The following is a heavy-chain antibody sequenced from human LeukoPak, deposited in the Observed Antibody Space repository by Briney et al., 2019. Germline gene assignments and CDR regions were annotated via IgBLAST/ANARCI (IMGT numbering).Heavy chain of an antibody. CDR2: IWYDGSNK. CDR1: GFTFSSYG. V-gene: IGHV3-33*06. D-gene: IGHD4-17*01. Sequence: PGGSLRLSCAASGFTFSSYGMHWVRQAPGKGLEWVAVIWYDGSNKYYADSVKGRFTISRDNSKNTLYPQMNSLRAEDTAVYYCAKDRTVTTNWFQRWGQGTLVTVSS. CDR3: AKDRTVTTNWFQR. J-gene: IGHJ1*01.